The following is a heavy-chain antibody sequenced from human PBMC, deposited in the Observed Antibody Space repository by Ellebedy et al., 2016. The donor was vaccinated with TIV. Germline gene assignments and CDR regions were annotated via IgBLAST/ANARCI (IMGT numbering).Heavy chain of an antibody. CDR3: TKEGAVAGAPAYLAYDY. CDR2: IKPDGSDS. D-gene: IGHD6-19*01. V-gene: IGHV3-7*01. J-gene: IGHJ4*02. CDR1: GFTFSTYW. Sequence: GESLKISCAASGFTFSTYWMTWVRHSPEKGMEWVANIKPDGSDSYYVDSVRGRFTISRDNSNNSLYLQMNSLRAEDTAVYFCTKEGAVAGAPAYLAYDYWGQGTLVTVSS.